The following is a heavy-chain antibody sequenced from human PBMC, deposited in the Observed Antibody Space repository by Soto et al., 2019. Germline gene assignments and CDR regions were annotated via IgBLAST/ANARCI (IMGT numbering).Heavy chain of an antibody. CDR1: GYTFTSHH. CDR2: INTRSGNT. V-gene: IGHV1-46*03. Sequence: QVQLVQSGAEVQKPGASVKVSCKASGYTFTSHHMHWVRQVPGEGLEWKGMINTRSGNTNYPQKFQNRVTMTRDTSTSTDYMELRSLTSEDTADYYCCSLDYGQVYWGQGTLVTVSS. CDR3: CSLDYGQVY. D-gene: IGHD3-10*01. J-gene: IGHJ4*02.